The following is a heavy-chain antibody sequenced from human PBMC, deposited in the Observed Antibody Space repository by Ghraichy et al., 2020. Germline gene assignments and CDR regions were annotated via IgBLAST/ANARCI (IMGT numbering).Heavy chain of an antibody. D-gene: IGHD1-26*01. CDR3: ARRPVGGNYFEY. CDR1: GRSFSGYY. J-gene: IGHJ4*02. CDR2: INHSGSI. V-gene: IGHV4-34*01. Sequence: SQTLSLTCAVYGRSFSGYYWSWIRQPPGKGLEWIGEINHSGSINYNPSLKIRLTLSVDTLKNQFSVKLSSVTAADTAVYYCARRPVGGNYFEYWGQGTVVSVSS.